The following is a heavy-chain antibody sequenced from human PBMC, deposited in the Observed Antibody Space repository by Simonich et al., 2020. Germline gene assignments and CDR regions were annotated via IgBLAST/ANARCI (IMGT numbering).Heavy chain of an antibody. D-gene: IGHD6-13*01. CDR3: ARDAAGDY. J-gene: IGHJ4*02. CDR2: VSSSSSYI. CDR1: GLTFSSYS. V-gene: IGHV3-21*01. Sequence: EVQLVESGGGLVKPGGSLRLSCAASGLTFSSYSMNWVRQAPGKGVEWVTSVSSSSSYIYYADSVKGRFTISRDNAKNSLYLQMNSLRAEDTAVYYCARDAAGDYWGQGTLVTVSS.